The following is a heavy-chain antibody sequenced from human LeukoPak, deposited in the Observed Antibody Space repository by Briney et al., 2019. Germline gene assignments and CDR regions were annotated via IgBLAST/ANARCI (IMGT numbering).Heavy chain of an antibody. V-gene: IGHV3-30*18. Sequence: GGSLRLSCAASGFTFSSYGMHWVRQAPGKGLEWVAVISYDGSNKYYADSVKGRFTISRDNSKNTLYLQMNSLRAEDTAVYYCAKRRVGNWFDPWGQGTLVTVSS. D-gene: IGHD2-15*01. CDR1: GFTFSSYG. CDR2: ISYDGSNK. J-gene: IGHJ5*02. CDR3: AKRRVGNWFDP.